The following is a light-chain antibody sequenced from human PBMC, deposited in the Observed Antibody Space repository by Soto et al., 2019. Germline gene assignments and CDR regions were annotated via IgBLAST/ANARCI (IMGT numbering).Light chain of an antibody. CDR1: QSLLHSNGYNY. Sequence: DIVMTQSPLSLPVTPGEPASISCRSSQSLLHSNGYNYLDWYLQKPGQSPQLLIYLGSNRSSGVPDRFSGSGSGTDFTLKISRVEAEDVGVYYRMQALQNPLTFGGGTKVEIK. V-gene: IGKV2-28*01. CDR3: MQALQNPLT. J-gene: IGKJ4*01. CDR2: LGS.